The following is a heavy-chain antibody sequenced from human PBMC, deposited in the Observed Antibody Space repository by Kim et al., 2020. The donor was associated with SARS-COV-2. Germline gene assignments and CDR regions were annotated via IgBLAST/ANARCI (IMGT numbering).Heavy chain of an antibody. CDR1: GYSFTSYW. J-gene: IGHJ4*02. CDR3: ARTYYYDSSGYTPFDY. Sequence: GESLKISCKGSGYSFTSYWIGRVRQMPGKGLEWMGIIYPGDSDTRYSPSFQGQVTIPADKSISTAYLQWSSLKASDTAMYYCARTYYYDSSGYTPFDYWGQRTLVTFSS. D-gene: IGHD3-22*01. CDR2: IYPGDSDT. V-gene: IGHV5-51*01.